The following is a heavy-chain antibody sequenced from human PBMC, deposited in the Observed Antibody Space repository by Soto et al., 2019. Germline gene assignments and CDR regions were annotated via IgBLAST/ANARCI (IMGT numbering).Heavy chain of an antibody. Sequence: ASVKVSCKASGYTFTSYYMHWVRQAPGQGLEWMGIINPSGGSTSYAQKFQGRVTMTRDTSTSTAYMELRSLRSDDTAVYYCARVNIVVVVAARYYGMDVWGQGTTVTVSS. D-gene: IGHD2-15*01. CDR2: INPSGGST. CDR1: GYTFTSYY. V-gene: IGHV1-46*01. J-gene: IGHJ6*02. CDR3: ARVNIVVVVAARYYGMDV.